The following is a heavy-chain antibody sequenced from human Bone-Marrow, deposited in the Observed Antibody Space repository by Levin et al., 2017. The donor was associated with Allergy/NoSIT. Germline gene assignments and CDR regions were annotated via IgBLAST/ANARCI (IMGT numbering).Heavy chain of an antibody. Sequence: NSSETLSLTCSVSGGSISSGRYYFTWFRQSAGKGLEWIGRIYTTGSTNYNPSLESRATISRDTFKKQVHLTLSTVTAADTAVYYCARDRLASLYHYSMDVWGRGTTVTVSS. D-gene: IGHD2/OR15-2a*01. CDR1: GGSISSGRYY. CDR3: ARDRLASLYHYSMDV. J-gene: IGHJ6*03. V-gene: IGHV4-61*02. CDR2: IYTTGST.